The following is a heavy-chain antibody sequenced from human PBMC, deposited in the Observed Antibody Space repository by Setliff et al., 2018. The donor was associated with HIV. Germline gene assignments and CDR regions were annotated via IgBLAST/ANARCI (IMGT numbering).Heavy chain of an antibody. CDR2: IYSSGST. Sequence: PSETLSLTCTVSGGSINSYYWSWIRQPAGKGLEWIGRIYSSGSTNYNPALKSRITMSVDMSKNQISLKLTSVTAADTAVYYCARHPRHYNILTGYRYYYMDVWGKGTRSPSP. J-gene: IGHJ6*03. V-gene: IGHV4-4*07. CDR3: ARHPRHYNILTGYRYYYMDV. D-gene: IGHD3-9*01. CDR1: GGSINSYY.